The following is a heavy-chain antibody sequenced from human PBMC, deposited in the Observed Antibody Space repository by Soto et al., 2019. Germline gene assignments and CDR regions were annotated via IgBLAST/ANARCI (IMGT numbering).Heavy chain of an antibody. V-gene: IGHV3-30*18. CDR2: VSHDGRNT. CDR3: AKGVRQWLVTSNVNC. J-gene: IGHJ4*02. D-gene: IGHD6-19*01. CDR1: GFTFSDYA. Sequence: VQLVESGGGVVQPGRSLRLSCAASGFTFSDYAMHWVRQAPGKGLEWVAVVSHDGRNTHYADSVKGRFTISRDSSRNTVSRELTSRRAETTAVYYGAKGVRQWLVTSNVNCWGQGARVTVSS.